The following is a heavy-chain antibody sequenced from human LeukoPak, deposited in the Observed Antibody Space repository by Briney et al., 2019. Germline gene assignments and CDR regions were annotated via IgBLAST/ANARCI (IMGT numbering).Heavy chain of an antibody. J-gene: IGHJ4*02. CDR1: GYRFTSYW. CDR3: ARTYFGELDY. CDR2: IDPSDSYT. V-gene: IGHV5-10-1*01. Sequence: PGASLKISFKGSGYRFTSYWISWVRQMPGKGLEWMGRIDPSDSYTNYSPSFQGHVTISANKSISTAYLQWSSLKASDTAMYYCARTYFGELDYWGQGTLVTVSS. D-gene: IGHD3-10*01.